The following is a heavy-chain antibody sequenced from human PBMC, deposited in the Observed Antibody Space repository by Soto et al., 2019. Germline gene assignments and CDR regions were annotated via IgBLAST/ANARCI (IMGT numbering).Heavy chain of an antibody. V-gene: IGHV4-39*01. Sequence: PSETLSLTCTVSGGSISSNSHYWGWIRQPPGKGLEWIGSMFYSGSSYYNPSLKSRVTISVDTSKNQFSLKLNSVTAADTAVYYCARGRIAAAGLWGEINWFDPWGQGTLVTVSS. CDR2: MFYSGSS. D-gene: IGHD6-13*01. CDR3: ARGRIAAAGLWGEINWFDP. J-gene: IGHJ5*02. CDR1: GGSISSNSHY.